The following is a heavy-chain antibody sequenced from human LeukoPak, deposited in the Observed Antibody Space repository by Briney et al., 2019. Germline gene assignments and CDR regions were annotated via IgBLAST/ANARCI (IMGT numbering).Heavy chain of an antibody. CDR2: ISAYNGNT. V-gene: IGHV1-18*04. CDR1: GYTFTGYY. CDR3: AGDEGSSGDDAFDI. J-gene: IGHJ3*02. D-gene: IGHD6-19*01. Sequence: GASVKVSCKASGYTFTGYYMHWVRQAPGQGLEWMGWISAYNGNTNYAQKLQGRVTMTTDTSTSTAYMELRSLRSDDTAVYYCAGDEGSSGDDAFDIWGQGTMVTVSS.